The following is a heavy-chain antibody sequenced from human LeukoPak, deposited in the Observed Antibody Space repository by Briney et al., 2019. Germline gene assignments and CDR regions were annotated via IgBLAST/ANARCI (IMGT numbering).Heavy chain of an antibody. CDR3: AKSRGSGSNMARGVNFDY. CDR1: GFTFSRYG. Sequence: GGSLRLSCAASGFTFSRYGMHWVRQTPGKGLEWVAVISYDASNKYYADSVKGRFTISRDNSKNTLFLQMNTLRAEDTAVYYCAKSRGSGSNMARGVNFDYWGQGTLVTVSS. D-gene: IGHD3-10*01. V-gene: IGHV3-30*18. CDR2: ISYDASNK. J-gene: IGHJ4*02.